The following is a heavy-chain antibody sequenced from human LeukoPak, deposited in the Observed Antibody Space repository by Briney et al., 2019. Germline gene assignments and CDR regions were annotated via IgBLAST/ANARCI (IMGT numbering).Heavy chain of an antibody. V-gene: IGHV3-23*01. D-gene: IGHD1-26*01. CDR3: AKLSSAWAWELPTGDAFDI. Sequence: PGGSLRLSCAASGFTFSSYAMSWVRQAPGKGLEWVSAISGSGGSTYYADSVKGRFTISRDNSKNTLYLQMNSLRAEDTAVYYCAKLSSAWAWELPTGDAFDIWGQGTMVTVSS. J-gene: IGHJ3*02. CDR1: GFTFSSYA. CDR2: ISGSGGST.